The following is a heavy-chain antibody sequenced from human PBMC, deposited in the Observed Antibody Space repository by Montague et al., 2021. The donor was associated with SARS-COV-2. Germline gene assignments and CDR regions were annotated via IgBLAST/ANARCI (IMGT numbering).Heavy chain of an antibody. D-gene: IGHD2-15*01. J-gene: IGHJ5*02. V-gene: IGHV4-39*01. Sequence: SETLSLTCTVSGGSISSPVYYWGWIRQSPGKGLEWIGCMYYTGATKYNPSLKSRVTITVDTSKNQFALKLSSVTAADTAVYFAASAGTGYCSANECYSNWFDLWGQGTLVTVSS. CDR2: MYYTGAT. CDR1: GGSISSPVYY. CDR3: ASAGTGYCSANECYSNWFDL.